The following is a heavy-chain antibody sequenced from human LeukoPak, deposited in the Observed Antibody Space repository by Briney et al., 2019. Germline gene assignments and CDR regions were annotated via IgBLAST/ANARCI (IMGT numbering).Heavy chain of an antibody. V-gene: IGHV3-11*01. CDR3: AKDIGSGSQDYYYYYMDV. CDR2: ISSSGSTI. D-gene: IGHD3-10*01. J-gene: IGHJ6*03. CDR1: GFTFSDYY. Sequence: GGSLRLSCAASGFTFSDYYMSWIRQAPGKGLEWVSYISSSGSTIYYADSVKGRFTISRDNAKNSLYLQMNSLRAEDTALYYCAKDIGSGSQDYYYYYMDVWGKGTTVTVSS.